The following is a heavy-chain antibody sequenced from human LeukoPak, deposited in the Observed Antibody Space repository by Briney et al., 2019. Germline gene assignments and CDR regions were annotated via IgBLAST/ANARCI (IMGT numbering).Heavy chain of an antibody. CDR2: ISGSGGST. D-gene: IGHD3-10*01. J-gene: IGHJ4*02. Sequence: GGSLRLSCAASGFTFSSYAMSWVRQAPGKGLEWVSAISGSGGSTYYADSVKGRFTISRDNSKNTLYLQMNSLRAEDTAVYYCAKALTTYYYGSGTPYYFDYWGQGTLVTVSS. CDR3: AKALTTYYYGSGTPYYFDY. V-gene: IGHV3-23*01. CDR1: GFTFSSYA.